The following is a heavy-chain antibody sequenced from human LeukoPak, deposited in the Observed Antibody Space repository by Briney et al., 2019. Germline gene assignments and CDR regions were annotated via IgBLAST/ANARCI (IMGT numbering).Heavy chain of an antibody. CDR2: ISRSSGSI. J-gene: IGHJ4*02. V-gene: IGHV3-21*01. Sequence: GGSLRLSCAASGFTFTNYDMSWLRKAPGRGMGWVSSISRSSGSILYADSLKGRFTISRDNAKNSLYLQMNSLRAEDTAVYYCARDHGDGYNYGDYWGQGTLVTVSS. CDR3: ARDHGDGYNYGDY. CDR1: GFTFTNYD. D-gene: IGHD5-24*01.